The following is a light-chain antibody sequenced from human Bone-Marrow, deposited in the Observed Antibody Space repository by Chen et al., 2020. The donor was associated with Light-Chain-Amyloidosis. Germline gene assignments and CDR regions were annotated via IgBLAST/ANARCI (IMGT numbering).Light chain of an antibody. CDR3: SSYTITNTLV. V-gene: IGLV2-14*01. CDR1: SSDVGGDNH. Sequence: QSALTQPTSVSGSPGQSITIPCTGTSSDVGGDNHVSWYQQNPDKAPKLMIYEVTNRPSWVPARFSGSKSDNSASLTISGLQTEDEADYFCSSYTITNTLVFGSGTRVTVL. CDR2: EVT. J-gene: IGLJ1*01.